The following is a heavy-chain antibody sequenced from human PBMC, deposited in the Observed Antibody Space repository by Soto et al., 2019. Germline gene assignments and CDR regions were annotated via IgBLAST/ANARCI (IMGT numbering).Heavy chain of an antibody. CDR2: VSYDGSKQ. CDR3: AKDTYYHDSSGYYVFDC. J-gene: IGHJ4*02. CDR1: GFTFNSYG. V-gene: IGHV3-30*18. Sequence: QGQLVESGGGVVQPGRSLRLSCAASGFTFNSYGIHWVRQAPGQGLEWVAGVSYDGSKQYYTDSVRGRFTISRDNSRNTLDLQRNSLRAEDTAVYYCAKDTYYHDSSGYYVFDCWGQGTLVTVSS. D-gene: IGHD3-22*01.